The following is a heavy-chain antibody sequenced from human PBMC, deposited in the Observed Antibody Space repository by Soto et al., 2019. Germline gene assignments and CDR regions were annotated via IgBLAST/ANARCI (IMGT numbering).Heavy chain of an antibody. CDR3: ARGNPYDFWSGYPYYYYYMDV. D-gene: IGHD3-3*01. CDR2: ISSSSSTI. CDR1: GFTFSSYS. J-gene: IGHJ6*03. V-gene: IGHV3-48*01. Sequence: GGSLRLSCAASGFTFSSYSMNWVRKAPGKGLEWVSYISSSSSTIYYADSVKGRFTISRDNAKNSLYLQMNSLRAEDTAVYYCARGNPYDFWSGYPYYYYYMDVWGKGTTVTVSS.